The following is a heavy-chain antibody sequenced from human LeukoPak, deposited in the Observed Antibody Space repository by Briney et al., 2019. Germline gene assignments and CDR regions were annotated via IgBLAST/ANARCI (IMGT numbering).Heavy chain of an antibody. CDR3: ARAPKLVLRFLEWLPSHFDY. V-gene: IGHV4-59*01. Sequence: SETLSLTCTVSGGSISSYYRSWIRQPPGKGLEWIGYIYYSGSTNYNPSLKSRVTISVDTSKNQFSLKLSSVTAADTAVYYCARAPKLVLRFLEWLPSHFDYWGLGTLVTVSS. CDR2: IYYSGST. J-gene: IGHJ4*02. D-gene: IGHD3-3*01. CDR1: GGSISSYY.